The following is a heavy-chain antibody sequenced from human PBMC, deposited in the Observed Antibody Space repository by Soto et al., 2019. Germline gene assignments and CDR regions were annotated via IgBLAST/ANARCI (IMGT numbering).Heavy chain of an antibody. J-gene: IGHJ6*03. V-gene: IGHV1-8*01. D-gene: IGHD2-15*01. Sequence: ASVKVSCKASGYTFTSYDINWVRQATGQGLEWMGWMNPNSGNTGYAQKFQGRVTMTRNTSISTAYMELSSLRSEDTAVYYCARGDWAPDSGPYCSGGSCYSSHYYYYMDVWGKGTTVTVSS. CDR1: GYTFTSYD. CDR3: ARGDWAPDSGPYCSGGSCYSSHYYYYMDV. CDR2: MNPNSGNT.